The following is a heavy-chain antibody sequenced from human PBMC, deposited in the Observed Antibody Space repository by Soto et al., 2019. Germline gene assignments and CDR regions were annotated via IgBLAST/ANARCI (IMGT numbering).Heavy chain of an antibody. Sequence: QVQLQQSGPGLVKPSQTLSLTCAIPGDSVSSDSAAWNWIRQSPSRGLEWLGRTYYRSKWYNDYALSVKSRITINPDTSTHQFSLQLKSVTPEDTAVYYCARSPPVIGANWFDPWGQGTLVTVSS. J-gene: IGHJ5*02. D-gene: IGHD1-26*01. CDR3: ARSPPVIGANWFDP. V-gene: IGHV6-1*01. CDR2: TYYRSKWYN. CDR1: GDSVSSDSAA.